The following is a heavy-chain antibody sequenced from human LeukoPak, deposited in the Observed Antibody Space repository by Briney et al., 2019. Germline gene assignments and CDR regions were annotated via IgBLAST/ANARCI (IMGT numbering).Heavy chain of an antibody. CDR1: GYTFTSYY. Sequence: GASVKVSCKASGYTFTSYYMHWVRQAPGQGLEWMGRIIPILGIANYAQKFQGRVTITADKSTSTAYMELSSLRSEDTAVYYCARVDTDNYYYYYGMDVWGQGTTVTVSS. CDR3: ARVDTDNYYYYYGMDV. D-gene: IGHD5-18*01. V-gene: IGHV1-69*04. CDR2: IIPILGIA. J-gene: IGHJ6*02.